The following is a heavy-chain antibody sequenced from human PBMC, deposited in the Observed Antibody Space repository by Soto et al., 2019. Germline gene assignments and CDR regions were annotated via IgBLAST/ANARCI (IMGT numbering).Heavy chain of an antibody. CDR1: GGSITSDDYY. CDR2: IFYSGST. V-gene: IGHV4-30-4*01. CDR3: ASANCGGDCSYRHDRYYFES. J-gene: IGHJ4*02. Sequence: QVQLQESGPGLVKPSQSLSLTCTVSGGSITSDDYYWSWIRQPPGRALEWIGYIFYSGSTHYNPSLKSRFIISLDTSKKQVSLKLSSVTAADTAVYYCASANCGGDCSYRHDRYYFESWGQGTLVTVSS. D-gene: IGHD2-21*02.